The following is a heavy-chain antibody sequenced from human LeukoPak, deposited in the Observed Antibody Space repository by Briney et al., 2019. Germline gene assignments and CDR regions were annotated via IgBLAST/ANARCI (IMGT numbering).Heavy chain of an antibody. CDR1: GGSFSGYY. D-gene: IGHD5-12*01. CDR2: INHSGST. V-gene: IGHV4-34*01. Sequence: KTSETLSLTCAVYGGSFSGYYWSWIRQPPGKGLEWIGEINHSGSTNYNPSLKSRVTISVDTSKNQFSLKLSSVTAADTAVYYCARSAVIVATNPYYYYGMDVWGQGTTVTVSS. J-gene: IGHJ6*02. CDR3: ARSAVIVATNPYYYYGMDV.